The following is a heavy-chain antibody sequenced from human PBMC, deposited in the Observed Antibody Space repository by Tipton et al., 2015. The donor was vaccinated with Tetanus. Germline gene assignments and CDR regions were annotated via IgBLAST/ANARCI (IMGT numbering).Heavy chain of an antibody. CDR3: ARQADNWFDP. J-gene: IGHJ5*02. V-gene: IGHV4-39*01. CDR1: GGSITSGTYY. Sequence: TLSLTCTVSGGSITSGTYYWGWIRQPPGKGLEWIGNIYYYSGSTYYNSPPKSRVTISLDTSKNHFSLKMTSVTAADTAVYYCARQADNWFDPWGQGTLVVVSS. CDR2: IYYYSGST.